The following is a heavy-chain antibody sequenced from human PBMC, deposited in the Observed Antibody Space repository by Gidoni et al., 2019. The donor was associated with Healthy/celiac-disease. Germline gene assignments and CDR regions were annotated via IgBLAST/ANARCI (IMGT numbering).Heavy chain of an antibody. CDR3: ARQSPGSGGGYYHYGMDV. J-gene: IGHJ6*02. CDR2: IYPGDSDT. D-gene: IGHD3-10*01. Sequence: EVQLVQSGAEVKKPGESLKISCTGSGYSFTSYWIGWVRQMPGKGLEWMGIIYPGDSDTRYSPSFQGQVTSSADKSISTAYLQWSSLKASDTAMYYCARQSPGSGGGYYHYGMDVWGQGTTVTVSS. V-gene: IGHV5-51*01. CDR1: GYSFTSYW.